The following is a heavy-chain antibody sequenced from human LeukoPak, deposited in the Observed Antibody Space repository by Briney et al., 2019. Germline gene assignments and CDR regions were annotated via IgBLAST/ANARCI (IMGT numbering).Heavy chain of an antibody. V-gene: IGHV4-34*01. CDR1: GGSFNGYY. J-gene: IGHJ5*02. CDR2: INHSGST. D-gene: IGHD3-10*01. Sequence: SETLSLACAVYGGSFNGYYWSWIRQPPGKGLEWIGEINHSGSTNYNPSLKSRVTISVDTSKNQFSLKLSSVTAADTAVYYCARGQGITMVRGVTKSDNWFDPWGQGTLVTVSS. CDR3: ARGQGITMVRGVTKSDNWFDP.